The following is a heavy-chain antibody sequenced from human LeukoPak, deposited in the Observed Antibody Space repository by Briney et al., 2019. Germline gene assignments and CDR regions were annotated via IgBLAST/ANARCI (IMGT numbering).Heavy chain of an antibody. Sequence: GGSPRLSCAASGFTFSSYEMNWIRQAPGKGLEWVSYISSSGSTIYYAGSVKGRFTISRDNAKNSLYLQMNSLRAEDTAVYYCARCRPDWGMDVWGKGTTVTVSS. D-gene: IGHD3-16*01. CDR3: ARCRPDWGMDV. CDR1: GFTFSSYE. J-gene: IGHJ6*03. CDR2: ISSSGSTI. V-gene: IGHV3-48*03.